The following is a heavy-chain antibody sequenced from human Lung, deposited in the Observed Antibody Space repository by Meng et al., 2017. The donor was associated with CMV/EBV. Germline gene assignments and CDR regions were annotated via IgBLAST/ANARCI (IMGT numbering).Heavy chain of an antibody. CDR2: MNLDSGNT. CDR1: GYSFTSYG. Sequence: SGYSFTSYGLHWVRQATGQGLEWMGWMNLDSGNTGHTQKFQGRVAMTSNSSINTAYMELSSLKFDDTAVYYCAGVFLSSYLAPFDSWGQGTLVTVSS. CDR3: AGVFLSSYLAPFDS. J-gene: IGHJ4*02. V-gene: IGHV1-8*01. D-gene: IGHD6-13*01.